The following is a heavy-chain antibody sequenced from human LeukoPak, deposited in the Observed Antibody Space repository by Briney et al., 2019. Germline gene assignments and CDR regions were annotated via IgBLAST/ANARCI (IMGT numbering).Heavy chain of an antibody. D-gene: IGHD3-10*01. CDR3: AKYDMVRGVY. J-gene: IGHJ4*02. CDR1: GFTFCRYA. V-gene: IGHV3-23*01. CDR2: ISGSGFST. Sequence: PGGALRLSLASPGFTFCRYAVSWVRPAPGKGLEWVSGISGSGFSTYYADSVKGRFTISRDNSKNTLYLQMNSLRAEDTAVYYCAKYDMVRGVYWGQGTLVTVSS.